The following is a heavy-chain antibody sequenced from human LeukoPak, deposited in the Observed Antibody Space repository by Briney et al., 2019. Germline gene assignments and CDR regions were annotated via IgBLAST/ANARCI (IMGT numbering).Heavy chain of an antibody. CDR2: INPNSGGT. J-gene: IGHJ5*02. CDR3: ARGGCSGGSCYRWFDP. Sequence: GASVKVSCKASGYAFTGYYMHWVRQAPGQGLEWMGWINPNSGGTNYAQKFQGRVTMTRDTSISTAYMELSRPRFDDTAVYYCARGGCSGGSCYRWFDPWGQGTLVTVSS. V-gene: IGHV1-2*02. D-gene: IGHD2-15*01. CDR1: GYAFTGYY.